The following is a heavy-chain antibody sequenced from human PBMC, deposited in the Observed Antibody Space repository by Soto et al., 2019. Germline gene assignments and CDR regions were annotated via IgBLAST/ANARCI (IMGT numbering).Heavy chain of an antibody. J-gene: IGHJ5*02. CDR3: AKARGPYCSGGICYPPSWFDP. Sequence: GGSLRLSCAASGFTFGNYAMSWVRQAPGKGLEWVSSITGIDGRTYYADSVKGRFTISRDDPKNTLYLQMNNLRAEDTAMFYCAKARGPYCSGGICYPPSWFDPWGQGTQVTVSS. D-gene: IGHD2-15*01. V-gene: IGHV3-23*01. CDR2: ITGIDGRT. CDR1: GFTFGNYA.